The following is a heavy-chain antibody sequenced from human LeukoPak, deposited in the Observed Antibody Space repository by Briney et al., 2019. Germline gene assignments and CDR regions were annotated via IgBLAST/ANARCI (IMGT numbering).Heavy chain of an antibody. CDR3: AKGYGGWEIDY. CDR1: GFTFDDYA. V-gene: IGHV3-9*01. CDR2: ISWNSGSI. Sequence: GGSLRLSCAASGFTFDDYAMHWVRQAPGKGLEWVSGISWNSGSIGYADSVKGRFTISRDNAKNSLYLQMNSLRAEDTALYYCAKGYGGWEIDYWGQGTLVTVSS. D-gene: IGHD4-23*01. J-gene: IGHJ4*02.